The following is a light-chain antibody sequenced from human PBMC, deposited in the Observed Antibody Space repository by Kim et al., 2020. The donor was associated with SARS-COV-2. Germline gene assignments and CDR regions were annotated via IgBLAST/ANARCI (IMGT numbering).Light chain of an antibody. Sequence: GQSVHISSTGASSDVGGYNYVSWYQQHPGKAPKLMIYEVSKRPSGVPDRFSGSKSGNTASLTVSGLQAEDEADYYCSSYAGSNNVVFGGGTQLTVL. CDR3: SSYAGSNNVV. CDR1: SSDVGGYNY. J-gene: IGLJ2*01. CDR2: EVS. V-gene: IGLV2-8*01.